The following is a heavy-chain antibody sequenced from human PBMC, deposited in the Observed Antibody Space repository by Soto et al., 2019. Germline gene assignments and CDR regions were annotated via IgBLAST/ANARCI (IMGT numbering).Heavy chain of an antibody. CDR3: ARRWLQFRGGWFDP. CDR2: IIPIFGTA. D-gene: IGHD5-12*01. CDR1: VGWFSSYA. J-gene: IGHJ5*02. Sequence: VASVNVSYQPSVGWFSSYAISWVRLAPGQGLEWMGGIIPIFGTANYAQKFQGRVTITADESTSTAYMELSSLRAEDTAVYYCARRWLQFRGGWFDPWGQGTLVTVSS. V-gene: IGHV1-69*13.